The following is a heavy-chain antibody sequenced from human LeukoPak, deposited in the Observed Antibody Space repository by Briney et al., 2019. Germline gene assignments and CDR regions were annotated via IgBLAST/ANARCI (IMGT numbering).Heavy chain of an antibody. CDR1: GFTFSDYY. D-gene: IGHD4-23*01. V-gene: IGHV3-11*03. Sequence: PGGSLRLSCAASGFTFSDYYMSWIRQAPGKGLEWVSYISSSSSYTNYADSVKGRFTISRDNAKNSLYLQMNSLRVEDTAVYYCASPYRYGGSSEGNAVDIWGQGTMVTVSS. CDR3: ASPYRYGGSSEGNAVDI. CDR2: ISSSSSYT. J-gene: IGHJ3*02.